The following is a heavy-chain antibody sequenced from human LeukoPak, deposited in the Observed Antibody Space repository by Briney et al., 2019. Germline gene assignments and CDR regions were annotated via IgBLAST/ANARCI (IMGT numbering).Heavy chain of an antibody. V-gene: IGHV4-59*08. J-gene: IGHJ4*02. CDR2: IYYSGST. D-gene: IGHD1-26*01. CDR1: GGSISSYH. Sequence: PSETLSLTCTVSGGSISSYHWSWVRQPPGKGLEWIGYIYYSGSTNYNPSLKSRVTISVDMSKNQFSLKLSSVTAAGTAVYFCARGVWEPYYWGQGTLVTVSS. CDR3: ARGVWEPYY.